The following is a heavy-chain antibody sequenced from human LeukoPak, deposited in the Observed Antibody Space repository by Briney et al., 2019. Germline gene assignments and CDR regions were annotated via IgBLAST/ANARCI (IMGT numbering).Heavy chain of an antibody. D-gene: IGHD1-1*01. V-gene: IGHV3-21*01. CDR2: ISSSSSYI. CDR1: GFTFSSYS. J-gene: IGHJ5*02. CDR3: ARGPDWNDDNWFDP. Sequence: GGSLRLSCAASGFTFSSYSMNWVRQAPGKGLEWVSSISSSSSYIYYADSVKGRFTISRDNAKNSLYLQMNSLRAEETAVYYCARGPDWNDDNWFDPWGQGTLVTVSS.